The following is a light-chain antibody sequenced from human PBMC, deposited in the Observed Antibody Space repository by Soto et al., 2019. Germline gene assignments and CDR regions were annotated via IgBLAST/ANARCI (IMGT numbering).Light chain of an antibody. CDR3: AAWDDSLNAVV. V-gene: IGLV1-44*01. CDR1: SSNVGRNT. J-gene: IGLJ2*01. CDR2: SNN. Sequence: QSVLTQPPSASGTPGQRVTISCSGSSSNVGRNTVTWYQQLPGTAPKLLIYSNNQRPSGVPDRFSGSKSGTSASLAISGLQSEDEADYYCAAWDDSLNAVVFGGGTKVTVL.